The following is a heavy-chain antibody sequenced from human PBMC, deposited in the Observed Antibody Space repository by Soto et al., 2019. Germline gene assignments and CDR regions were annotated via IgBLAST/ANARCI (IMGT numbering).Heavy chain of an antibody. Sequence: QVQLQESGPGLVKPSETLSLTCTVSGGSVSSGSYYWSWIRQPPGKGLEWIGYIYYSGSTNYNPSLRGRVPKSVATSKNQFSLRLSSMTAADTAVYYCASRYCSSTSCYTSTPPFYYYYGMDVWGQGTTVTVSS. CDR1: GGSVSSGSYY. CDR2: IYYSGST. CDR3: ASRYCSSTSCYTSTPPFYYYYGMDV. J-gene: IGHJ6*02. D-gene: IGHD2-2*02. V-gene: IGHV4-61*01.